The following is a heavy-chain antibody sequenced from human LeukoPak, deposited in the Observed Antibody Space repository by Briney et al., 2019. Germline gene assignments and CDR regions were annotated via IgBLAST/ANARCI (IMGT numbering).Heavy chain of an antibody. CDR3: ATEYSGSRPFGY. V-gene: IGHV1-24*01. CDR1: GYTLTELS. D-gene: IGHD1-26*01. J-gene: IGHJ4*02. CDR2: FDPEDGET. Sequence: GASVKVSCKVSGYTLTELSMHWVRQAPGKGVEWMGGFDPEDGETIYAQKFQGRVTMTEDTSTDTAYMELSSLRSEDTAVYYCATEYSGSRPFGYWGQGTLVTVSS.